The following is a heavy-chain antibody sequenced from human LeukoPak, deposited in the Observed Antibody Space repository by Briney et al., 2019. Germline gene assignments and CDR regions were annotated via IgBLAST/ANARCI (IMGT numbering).Heavy chain of an antibody. Sequence: GGSLRLSCAASGFTFSSYSMNWVRQAPGKGLEWVSSISSSSSYIYYADSVKGRFTISRDNAKNSPYLQMNSLRAEDTAVYYCARAGVVSPYYYGMDVWGQGTTVTVSS. J-gene: IGHJ6*02. D-gene: IGHD3-3*01. V-gene: IGHV3-21*01. CDR1: GFTFSSYS. CDR3: ARAGVVSPYYYGMDV. CDR2: ISSSSSYI.